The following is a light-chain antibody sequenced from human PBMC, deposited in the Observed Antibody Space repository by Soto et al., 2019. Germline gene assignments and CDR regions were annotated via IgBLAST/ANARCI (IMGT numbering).Light chain of an antibody. CDR2: GAS. J-gene: IGKJ3*01. CDR1: QSISSNY. Sequence: EIVLTQSPGTLSLSPGERATLSCRASQSISSNYLAWYQQRPGQAPRLLIFGASYRATGIPDRFSGSGSGTDFTLTISRLEPDDFAVYYCQQYSSSPPEFTFGPGTRVESK. CDR3: QQYSSSPPEFT. V-gene: IGKV3-20*01.